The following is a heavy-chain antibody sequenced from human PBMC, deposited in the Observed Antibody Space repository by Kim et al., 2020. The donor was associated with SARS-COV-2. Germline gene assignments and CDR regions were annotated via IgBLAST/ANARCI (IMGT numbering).Heavy chain of an antibody. CDR3: ASGASSGWESDAFDI. CDR2: INTNTGNP. D-gene: IGHD6-19*01. CDR1: GYTFTSYA. Sequence: ASVKVSCKASGYTFTSYAMNWVRQAPGQGLEWMGWINTNTGNPTYAQGFTGRFVFSLDTSVSTAYLQSSSLKAEDTAVYYCASGASSGWESDAFDIWGQGTMVTVSS. V-gene: IGHV7-4-1*02. J-gene: IGHJ3*02.